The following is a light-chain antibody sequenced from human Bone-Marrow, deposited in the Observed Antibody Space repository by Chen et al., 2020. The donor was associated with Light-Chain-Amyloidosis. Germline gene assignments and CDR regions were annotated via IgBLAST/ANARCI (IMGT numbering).Light chain of an antibody. CDR1: QTALYTSNNKNF. V-gene: IGKV4-1*01. Sequence: DIVMTQSPDSLAGSLGERATINCKSSQTALYTSNNKNFLAWYQQKPGQPPKLLIYWASTRESGVPDRFSGSGSGTDFTLTISSLQAEDVAVYYCQQYFITPYTFGQGTKLEIK. CDR3: QQYFITPYT. CDR2: WAS. J-gene: IGKJ2*01.